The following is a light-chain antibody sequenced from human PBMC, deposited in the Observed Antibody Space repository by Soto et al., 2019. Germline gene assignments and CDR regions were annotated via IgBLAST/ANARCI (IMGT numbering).Light chain of an antibody. CDR1: SSNIGAGYD. V-gene: IGLV1-40*01. J-gene: IGLJ2*01. CDR2: GNS. Sequence: QSVLTQPPSVSGSPGQRVTISCTGSSSNIGAGYDVHWYQQLPGTAPKLLIYGNSNLPSGVPDRFSGSKSGTSASLAITGLQAEDEADYYCQSYDSSLSGHVVFGGGTKVTVL. CDR3: QSYDSSLSGHVV.